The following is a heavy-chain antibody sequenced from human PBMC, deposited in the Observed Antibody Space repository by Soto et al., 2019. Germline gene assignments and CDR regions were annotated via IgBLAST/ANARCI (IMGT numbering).Heavy chain of an antibody. Sequence: LRLSCAASGFSISSDAMSWVRQAPGKGLEWVSGISGSGANTNYADSVKGRFAISVDNSKNTLYLQMSSLRAEDTAVYYCAKRQSGNFGPFDSWGQGTLVTVSS. J-gene: IGHJ4*02. CDR2: ISGSGANT. V-gene: IGHV3-23*01. CDR3: AKRQSGNFGPFDS. CDR1: GFSISSDA. D-gene: IGHD2-21*02.